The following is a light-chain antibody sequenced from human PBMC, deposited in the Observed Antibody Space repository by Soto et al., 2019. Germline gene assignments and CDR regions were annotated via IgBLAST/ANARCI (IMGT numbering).Light chain of an antibody. CDR1: QDINNF. J-gene: IGKJ5*01. Sequence: DIQMTQSPSSLSASVGDRVTITCQASQDINNFLNWYQQKPGKAPKLLICDASNLETGVPSRFSGSGSGTDFTFTISSLQPEDIATYYCQQYNNLPPFTFGQGTRLEIK. CDR3: QQYNNLPPFT. CDR2: DAS. V-gene: IGKV1-33*01.